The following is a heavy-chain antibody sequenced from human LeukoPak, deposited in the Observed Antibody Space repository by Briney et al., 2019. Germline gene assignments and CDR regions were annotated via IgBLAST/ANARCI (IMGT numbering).Heavy chain of an antibody. V-gene: IGHV4-34*01. CDR1: GGSFSGYH. J-gene: IGHJ4*02. CDR3: ARLWELGTSHHAGDY. CDR2: INHSGST. D-gene: IGHD1-26*01. Sequence: SETLSLTCGVYGGSFSGYHWNWIRQPPGKGLEWIGEINHSGSTNYNPSLKSRVTISVDTSKNQFSLKLSSVTAADTAVYYCARLWELGTSHHAGDYWGQGTLVTVSS.